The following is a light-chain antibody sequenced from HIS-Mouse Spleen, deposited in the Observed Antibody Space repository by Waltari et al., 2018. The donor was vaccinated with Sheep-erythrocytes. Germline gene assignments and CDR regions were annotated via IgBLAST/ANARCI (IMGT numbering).Light chain of an antibody. V-gene: IGLV2-8*01. J-gene: IGLJ3*02. CDR2: EVS. CDR3: SSYAGSNNWV. CDR1: SSAVGGYNY. Sequence: QSALTQPPSASGSPGRSVTIPCPGSSSAVGGYNYVPWYQQHPGKAPKPMIYEVSKRPSGVPVRFSGSKSGNTASLTVSGLQAEDEADYYCSSYAGSNNWVFGGGTKLTVL.